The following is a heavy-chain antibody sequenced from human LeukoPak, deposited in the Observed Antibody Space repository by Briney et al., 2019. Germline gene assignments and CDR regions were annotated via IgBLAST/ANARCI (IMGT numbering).Heavy chain of an antibody. CDR2: ISAYNGNT. CDR3: ARAEMGAAAGTSIY. Sequence: ASVKVSCKASGYTFTSYGISWVRQAPGQGLEWMGWISAYNGNTNYAQKLQGRVTMTTDTSTSTAYMELRSLRSEDTAVYYCARAEMGAAAGTSIYWGQGTLVTVSS. V-gene: IGHV1-18*01. CDR1: GYTFTSYG. J-gene: IGHJ4*02. D-gene: IGHD6-13*01.